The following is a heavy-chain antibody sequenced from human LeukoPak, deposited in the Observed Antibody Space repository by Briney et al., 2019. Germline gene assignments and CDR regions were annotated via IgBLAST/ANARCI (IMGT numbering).Heavy chain of an antibody. D-gene: IGHD1-26*01. CDR3: ARDLGGIYFDY. Sequence: SETLSLTCTVSDASISGYYWSWIRQPPGKGLEWIGSIHFSGSTNYNPSLRSRVTISVDTSKNQLSLKLSSVAAADTAVYYCARDLGGIYFDYWGQGTLVTVSS. CDR1: DASISGYY. J-gene: IGHJ4*02. CDR2: IHFSGST. V-gene: IGHV4-59*01.